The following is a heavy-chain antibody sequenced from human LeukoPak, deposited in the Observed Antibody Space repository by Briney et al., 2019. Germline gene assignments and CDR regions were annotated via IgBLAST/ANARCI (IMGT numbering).Heavy chain of an antibody. CDR3: ARSGWLPRPGWFDP. V-gene: IGHV4-34*01. D-gene: IGHD5-24*01. CDR2: INHSGST. CDR1: GGSFSGYY. Sequence: SETLSLTCAVYGGSFSGYYWSWIRQPPGKGLEWIGEINHSGSTNYNPSLKSRVTISVDTSKNQFSLKLSSVTAADTAVYYCARSGWLPRPGWFDPWGQGTLVTVSS. J-gene: IGHJ5*02.